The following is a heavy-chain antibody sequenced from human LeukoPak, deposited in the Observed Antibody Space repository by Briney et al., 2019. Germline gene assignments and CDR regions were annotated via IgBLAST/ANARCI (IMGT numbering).Heavy chain of an antibody. Sequence: SETLSLTCAVYGGSFSGYYWSWIRQPPGKGLEWIGEINHSGSTNYNPSLKSRVTISVDTSKNQFSLKLSSVTAADTAVYYCARGMSGYYYGYAFDIWGQGTMVTVSS. CDR2: INHSGST. J-gene: IGHJ3*02. CDR3: ARGMSGYYYGYAFDI. CDR1: GGSFSGYY. V-gene: IGHV4-34*01. D-gene: IGHD3-22*01.